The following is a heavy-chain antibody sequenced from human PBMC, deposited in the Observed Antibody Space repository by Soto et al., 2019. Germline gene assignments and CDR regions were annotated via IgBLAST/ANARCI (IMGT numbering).Heavy chain of an antibody. Sequence: SETLCLTCTVSGGSISSSSYYWGWIRQPPGKGLEWIGSIYSSGSTNYNPSLNSRVTISVDTSKNQFSLKLSSLSAADTAVYYCAIHFPPFLYRPGLRAVCGQGTSVPGSS. CDR2: IYSSGST. J-gene: IGHJ6*02. CDR3: AIHFPPFLYRPGLRAV. CDR1: GGSISSSSYY. V-gene: IGHV4-39*01. D-gene: IGHD5-12*01.